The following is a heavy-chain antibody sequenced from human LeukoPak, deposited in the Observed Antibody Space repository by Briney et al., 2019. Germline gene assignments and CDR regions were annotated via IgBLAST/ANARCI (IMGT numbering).Heavy chain of an antibody. CDR3: AKDLSGPTKGAHLTGYYKARYYFDY. Sequence: GSLRLSCAASGFTFSSYAMSWVRQAPGKGLEWVSAISGSGGSTYYADSVKGRFTISRDNSKNTLYLQMNSLRAEDTVVYYCAKDLSGPTKGAHLTGYYKARYYFDYWGQGTLVTVSS. V-gene: IGHV3-23*01. J-gene: IGHJ4*02. D-gene: IGHD3-9*01. CDR1: GFTFSSYA. CDR2: ISGSGGST.